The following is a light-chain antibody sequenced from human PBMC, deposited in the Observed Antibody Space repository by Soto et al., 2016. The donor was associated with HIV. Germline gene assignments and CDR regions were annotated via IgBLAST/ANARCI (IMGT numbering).Light chain of an antibody. V-gene: IGKV1-8*01. J-gene: IGKJ1*01. CDR1: QGVSDY. Sequence: AIRMTQSPSSFSASTGDRVTITCRASQGVSDYLAWYQQKPGKGPKLLVYAASTLQSGVPSRFNGSGSGTDFTLTINCLQSEDFATYYCQHYYDYPWTFGQGTKVEIK. CDR2: AAS. CDR3: QHYYDYPWT.